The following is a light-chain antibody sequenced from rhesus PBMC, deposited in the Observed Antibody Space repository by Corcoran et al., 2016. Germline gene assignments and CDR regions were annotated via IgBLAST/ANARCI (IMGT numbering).Light chain of an antibody. Sequence: IQMTQSPSSLSASVGDTVTITCRASQGISSWLAWYQQRPGKAPKLLSSKASSLQSGVPSRFSGSGAGTDFTLTISSLQSEDFATYDCQQCSRRPYSFGQGTKVEIK. CDR3: QQCSRRPYS. CDR1: QGISSW. J-gene: IGKJ2*01. V-gene: IGKV1-22*01. CDR2: KAS.